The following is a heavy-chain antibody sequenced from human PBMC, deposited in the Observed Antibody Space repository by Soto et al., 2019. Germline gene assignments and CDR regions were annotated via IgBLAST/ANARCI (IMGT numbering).Heavy chain of an antibody. CDR3: ASQSGYCSSTSCLAAFDI. CDR1: GYSFTSYW. J-gene: IGHJ3*02. Sequence: PGESLKISCKGSGYSFTSYWIGWVRQMPGKGLEWMGIIYPGDSDTRYSPSFQGQVTISADKSISTAYLQWSSLKASDTAMYYCASQSGYCSSTSCLAAFDIWGQGTMVTVSS. V-gene: IGHV5-51*01. D-gene: IGHD2-2*01. CDR2: IYPGDSDT.